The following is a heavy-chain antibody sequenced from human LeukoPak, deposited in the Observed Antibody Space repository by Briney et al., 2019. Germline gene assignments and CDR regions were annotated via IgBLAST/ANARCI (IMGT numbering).Heavy chain of an antibody. CDR1: GLTFSDEY. CDR2: ISNTGDFI. V-gene: IGHV3-11*01. Sequence: GGSLRLSCAASGLTFSDEYMSWIRQAPGKGLEWVSYISNTGDFIAYADSVKGRFTMSRDNAKNSLYLQMNSLRAEDAAAYYCVRGRGAGPGAHFDYWGXGIXVTXXS. CDR3: VRGRGAGPGAHFDY. J-gene: IGHJ4*02. D-gene: IGHD3-10*01.